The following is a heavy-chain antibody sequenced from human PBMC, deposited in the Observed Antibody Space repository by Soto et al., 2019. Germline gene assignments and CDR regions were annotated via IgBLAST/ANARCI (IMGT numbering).Heavy chain of an antibody. J-gene: IGHJ5*02. V-gene: IGHV4-30-2*01. D-gene: IGHD3-10*01. CDR3: ARDQRGYYGSGSFSWFGP. CDR2: IFHTGST. Sequence: SETLSLTCSVSSASISSGTYPWSWIRQPPGKGLEWIGYIFHTGSTYYNPSLKSRVTISIDKSKNQFSLNLSSVTAADTAVYYCARDQRGYYGSGSFSWFGPWGQGTLVTVS. CDR1: SASISSGTYP.